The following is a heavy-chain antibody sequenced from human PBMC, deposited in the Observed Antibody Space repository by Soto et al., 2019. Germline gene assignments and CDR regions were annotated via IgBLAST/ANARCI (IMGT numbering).Heavy chain of an antibody. Sequence: GGSRRLSCAASGFSVSSSDMSWVRQVPGEGLEWVSVIYSGGSTHDADYVKGRFSVSRDTSKNTVDLQMNSLRVDDTAVYYCGTSSRKDYHFAMDVWGQGTAVTVSS. CDR1: GFSVSSSD. D-gene: IGHD6-6*01. V-gene: IGHV3-53*01. CDR3: GTSSRKDYHFAMDV. CDR2: IYSGGST. J-gene: IGHJ6*02.